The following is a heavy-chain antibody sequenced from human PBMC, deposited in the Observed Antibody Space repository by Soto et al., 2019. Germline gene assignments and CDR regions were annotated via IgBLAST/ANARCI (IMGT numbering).Heavy chain of an antibody. D-gene: IGHD2-21*02. CDR3: ARAILRMVTDKETNYYYYYGMDV. J-gene: IGHJ6*02. CDR1: GGTFSSYA. Sequence: QVQLVQSGAEVKKPGTSVKVSYKASGGTFSSYAISWVRQAPGQGLEWMGGIIPIFGTANYAQKFQGRVTITADASTSTAYMELSRLRSEDTAVYYCARAILRMVTDKETNYYYYYGMDVWGQGTTVTVSS. V-gene: IGHV1-69*01. CDR2: IIPIFGTA.